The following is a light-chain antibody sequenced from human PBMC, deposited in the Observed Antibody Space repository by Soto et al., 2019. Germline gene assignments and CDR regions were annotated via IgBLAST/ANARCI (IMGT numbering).Light chain of an antibody. Sequence: DLQMTQSPSSVSASVGDRVTITCQASQGISRSLAWYQQKPGKAPKLLIYSASSLQSGVPSRFSGSRFGTDFTHTISSLQPEDFATYYCQQADAFPITFGQGTRLEI. CDR1: QGISRS. V-gene: IGKV1D-12*01. J-gene: IGKJ5*01. CDR2: SAS. CDR3: QQADAFPIT.